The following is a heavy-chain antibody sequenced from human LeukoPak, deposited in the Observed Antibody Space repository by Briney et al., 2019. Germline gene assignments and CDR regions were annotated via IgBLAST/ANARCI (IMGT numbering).Heavy chain of an antibody. CDR3: ATDFYDST. Sequence: TGGSLRLSCATSGFTFSNAWMNWVRQAPGKGLEWVGRIRSNSDGGTIDYAAPVKGRFTLSRDDSKTTLYLQMNSLQTEDTAVYYCATDFYDSTWGQGTLVTVSS. CDR1: GFTFSNAW. D-gene: IGHD3-22*01. J-gene: IGHJ5*02. CDR2: IRSNSDGGTI. V-gene: IGHV3-15*07.